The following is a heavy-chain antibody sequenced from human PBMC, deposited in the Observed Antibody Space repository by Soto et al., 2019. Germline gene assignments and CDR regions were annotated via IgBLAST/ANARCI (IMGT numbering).Heavy chain of an antibody. V-gene: IGHV5-51*01. CDR3: ARRNSVDTAIGFGYGMDV. CDR2: IYPGDSDT. Sequence: GDSVRSSGEGSGYSVTSYWSGWVRQMPGRGLEWMGIIYPGDSDTRYSPSFQGQVTISADKSISTAYLQWSSLKASDTAMYYCARRNSVDTAIGFGYGMDVWGQGTTVTVSS. CDR1: GYSVTSYW. D-gene: IGHD5-18*01. J-gene: IGHJ6*02.